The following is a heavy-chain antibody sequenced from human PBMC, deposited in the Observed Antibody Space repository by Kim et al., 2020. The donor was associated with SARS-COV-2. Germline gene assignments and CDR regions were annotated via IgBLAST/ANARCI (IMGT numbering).Heavy chain of an antibody. V-gene: IGHV4-59*13. CDR3: ARDHATGTSYDRGHFLYYGVDV. CDR1: GGSFSTFS. CDR2: IDYSGTT. D-gene: IGHD4-17*01. Sequence: SETLSLTCTISGGSFSTFSWTWVRQSPGKGLESIGYIDYSGTTNFNPSLKSRVSMSIDKSKNQFSLRLSSVTAADAAVYYCARDHATGTSYDRGHFLYYGVDVWGQGTTVSVFS. J-gene: IGHJ6*02.